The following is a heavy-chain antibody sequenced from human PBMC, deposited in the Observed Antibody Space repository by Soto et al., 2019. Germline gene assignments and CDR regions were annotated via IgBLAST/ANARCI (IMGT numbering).Heavy chain of an antibody. D-gene: IGHD3-3*01. Sequence: QVQLVESGGGVVQPGRSLRLSCAASEFSFSMYTMHWFRQAPGKGLEWVAVISDDGSKEYYADSVKGRFSISRENSKNMLYLQMNGLRPEDTAVYYCAREVYYDFWSGFDTHPYYFDYWGQGTLVTVSS. CDR2: ISDDGSKE. J-gene: IGHJ4*02. CDR1: EFSFSMYT. V-gene: IGHV3-30-3*01. CDR3: AREVYYDFWSGFDTHPYYFDY.